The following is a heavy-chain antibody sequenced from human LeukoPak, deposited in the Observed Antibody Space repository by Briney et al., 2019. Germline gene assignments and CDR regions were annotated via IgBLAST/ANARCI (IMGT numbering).Heavy chain of an antibody. Sequence: ASVKVSCKASGYTFTSNYIHWVRQAPGQGLEWMGMIYPRDGSTSYAQKFQGRVTVTRDTSTSAVHMELSGLRSEDTAVYYCARDQEGFDYWGQGTLVTVSS. CDR3: ARDQEGFDY. CDR2: IYPRDGST. CDR1: GYTFTSNY. J-gene: IGHJ4*02. V-gene: IGHV1-46*01.